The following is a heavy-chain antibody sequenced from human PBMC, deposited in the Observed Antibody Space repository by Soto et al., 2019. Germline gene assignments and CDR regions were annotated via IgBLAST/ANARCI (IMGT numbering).Heavy chain of an antibody. CDR2: ISGYNGNT. CDR1: GYTFTSYD. Sequence: QVQVVQSGAEVKKPGASVKVSCKTSGYTFTSYDISWVRQAPGQGLEWMGWISGYNGNTNYAQKLQGRVTLTTDTSTSTAYLELRSLRSDETAVYYCARESATTHDGFDIWGQGTMVIVSS. J-gene: IGHJ3*02. CDR3: ARESATTHDGFDI. V-gene: IGHV1-18*01. D-gene: IGHD4-17*01.